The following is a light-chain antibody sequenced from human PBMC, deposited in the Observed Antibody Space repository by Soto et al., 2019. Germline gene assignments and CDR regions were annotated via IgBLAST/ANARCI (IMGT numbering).Light chain of an antibody. CDR1: SSNIGSNV. CDR3: AAWDDNLSGFYV. CDR2: GHN. V-gene: IGLV1-44*01. Sequence: QSVLTQPPSVSGTPGQRVTISCAGSSSNIGSNVVNWYQHPPGRAPKLLIYGHNQRPSGVPDRFSGSKSGTSASLAISGLQSEDEAEYYCAAWDDNLSGFYVFGTGTKDTVL. J-gene: IGLJ1*01.